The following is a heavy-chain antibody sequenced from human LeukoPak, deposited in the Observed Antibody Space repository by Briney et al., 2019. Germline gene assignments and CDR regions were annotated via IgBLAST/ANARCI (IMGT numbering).Heavy chain of an antibody. J-gene: IGHJ5*02. CDR3: AKSRVAVAAPRNWFDP. V-gene: IGHV3-53*01. Sequence: PGGSLRLSCAASGFTVSSNYMSWVRQAPGKGLECVSVIYSGGSTYYADSVKGRFTISRDNSNNTLYLQMNSLRVEDTAVYYCAKSRVAVAAPRNWFDPWGQGTLVTVSS. CDR1: GFTVSSNY. D-gene: IGHD6-19*01. CDR2: IYSGGST.